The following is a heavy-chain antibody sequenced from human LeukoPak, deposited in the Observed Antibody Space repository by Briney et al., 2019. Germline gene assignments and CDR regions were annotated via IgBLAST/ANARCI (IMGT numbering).Heavy chain of an antibody. D-gene: IGHD5-18*01. J-gene: IGHJ5*02. CDR2: IIPIFGTA. V-gene: IGHV1-69*06. CDR3: ARDIYSYGLDP. Sequence: RASVKVSCKASGGTFSSYAISWVRQAPGQGLEWMGGIIPIFGTANYAQKFQGRVTITADKSTSTAYMELSSLRSEDTAVYYCARDIYSYGLDPWGQGTLVTVSS. CDR1: GGTFSSYA.